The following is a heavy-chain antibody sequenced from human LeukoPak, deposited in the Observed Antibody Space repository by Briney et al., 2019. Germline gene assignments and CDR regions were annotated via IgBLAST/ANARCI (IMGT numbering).Heavy chain of an antibody. Sequence: SETLSLTCTVSGGSISSGGYYWSWIRQPPGKGLEWIGYIYHSGSTYYNPSLKSRVTISVDRSKNQFSLKLSSVTAADTAVYYCARGPSHYDFWSGPRGFDYWGQGTLVTVSS. CDR3: ARGPSHYDFWSGPRGFDY. CDR2: IYHSGST. J-gene: IGHJ4*02. V-gene: IGHV4-30-2*01. CDR1: GGSISSGGYY. D-gene: IGHD3-3*01.